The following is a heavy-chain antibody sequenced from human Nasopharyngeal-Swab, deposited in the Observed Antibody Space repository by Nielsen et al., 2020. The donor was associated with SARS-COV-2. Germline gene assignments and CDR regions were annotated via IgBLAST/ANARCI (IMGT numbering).Heavy chain of an antibody. Sequence: SVKVSCKASGGTFSSYAISWVRQAPGQGLEWMGGIIPIFGTADYAQKFQGRVTITADESTSTAYMELSSLRSEDTAVYYCARKRRGYYYYGMDVWGQGTTVTVSS. CDR3: ARKRRGYYYYGMDV. CDR1: GGTFSSYA. V-gene: IGHV1-69*13. CDR2: IIPIFGTA. J-gene: IGHJ6*02. D-gene: IGHD3-10*01.